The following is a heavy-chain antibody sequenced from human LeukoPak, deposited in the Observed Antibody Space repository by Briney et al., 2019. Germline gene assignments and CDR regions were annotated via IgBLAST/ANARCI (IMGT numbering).Heavy chain of an antibody. J-gene: IGHJ5*02. D-gene: IGHD3-22*01. CDR3: ARGEAYDSSGYYYYRWFDP. V-gene: IGHV3-48*01. Sequence: GGSLRLSCAASGFTFSSYSMNWVRQAPGKGLEWVSYISSASNTIYYADSVKGRFTISRDNAKNSLYLQMNSLRSEDTAVYYCARGEAYDSSGYYYYRWFDPWGQGTLVTVSS. CDR1: GFTFSSYS. CDR2: ISSASNTI.